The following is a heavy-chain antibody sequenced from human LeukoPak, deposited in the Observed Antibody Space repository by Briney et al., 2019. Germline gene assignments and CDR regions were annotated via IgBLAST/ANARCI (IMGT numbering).Heavy chain of an antibody. V-gene: IGHV3-7*01. Sequence: GGSLRLSCAASGFTFSNYWMSWVRQAPGKGLEWVANIKQDGSEKYYVDSVKGRFTISRDNAKNSLYLQMNSLRAEDTAVYYCARGIYDFWSGYYGVPSGPEPLDYWGQGTLVTVSS. D-gene: IGHD3-3*01. CDR3: ARGIYDFWSGYYGVPSGPEPLDY. CDR1: GFTFSNYW. CDR2: IKQDGSEK. J-gene: IGHJ4*02.